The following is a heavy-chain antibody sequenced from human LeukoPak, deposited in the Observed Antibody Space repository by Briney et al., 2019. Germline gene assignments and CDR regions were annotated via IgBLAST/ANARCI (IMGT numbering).Heavy chain of an antibody. CDR2: IYTSGST. CDR1: GCSISSYY. D-gene: IGHD3-10*01. Sequence: SETLSLTCTVSGCSISSYYWSWIRRPAGKGLEWIGRIYTSGSTNYNPSLKSRVTMSVDTSKNQFSLKLSSVTAADTAVYYCAREHYYGSGSYYRSYYYYYYIDVWGKGTTVTVSS. J-gene: IGHJ6*03. V-gene: IGHV4-4*07. CDR3: AREHYYGSGSYYRSYYYYYYIDV.